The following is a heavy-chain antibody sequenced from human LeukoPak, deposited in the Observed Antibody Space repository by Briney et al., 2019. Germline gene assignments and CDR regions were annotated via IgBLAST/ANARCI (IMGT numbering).Heavy chain of an antibody. D-gene: IGHD2-2*01. CDR3: AKMGFIVVVPAASPGEDY. V-gene: IGHV3-48*01. Sequence: GGSLRLSCVASGFTFSSYSMNWVRQAPGKGLEWVSYINNSSNSIYNADSVKGRFTISRDNAKNSVYLQMDSLRAEDTAVYYCAKMGFIVVVPAASPGEDYWGQGTLVTVSS. CDR2: INNSSNSI. J-gene: IGHJ4*02. CDR1: GFTFSSYS.